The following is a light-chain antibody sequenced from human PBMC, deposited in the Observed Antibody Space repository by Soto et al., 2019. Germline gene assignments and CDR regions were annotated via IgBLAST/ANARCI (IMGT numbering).Light chain of an antibody. J-gene: IGKJ2*01. V-gene: IGKV1-39*01. CDR2: AAS. CDR3: QQSYSTPPDT. CDR1: QSISTY. Sequence: DIQMTQSPSSLFASVGDRVTLTCRASQSISTYLNWYQKKPGKAPKLLIHAASSLQSGVPSRFSGSGSGTDFTLTISSLQPEDFATYYCQQSYSTPPDTFGQGTMVEIK.